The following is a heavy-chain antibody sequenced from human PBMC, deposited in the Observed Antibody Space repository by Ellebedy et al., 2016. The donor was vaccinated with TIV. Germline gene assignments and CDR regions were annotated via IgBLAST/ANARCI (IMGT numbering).Heavy chain of an antibody. CDR2: IYNDGSST. Sequence: GESLKISCAASGFTFSNYWMHWVRQAPGKGLVWVSRIYNDGSSTSYADSVEGRFTISSDNPKNTVYLQMNSLRVEDTAVYYCVRDGSYDYGDYWGQGTVVTVSS. CDR1: GFTFSNYW. D-gene: IGHD3-16*01. V-gene: IGHV3-74*01. CDR3: VRDGSYDYGDY. J-gene: IGHJ4*02.